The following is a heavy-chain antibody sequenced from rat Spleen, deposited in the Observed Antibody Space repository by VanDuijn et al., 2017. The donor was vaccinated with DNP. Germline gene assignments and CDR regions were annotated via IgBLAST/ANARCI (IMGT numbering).Heavy chain of an antibody. J-gene: IGHJ2*01. D-gene: IGHD4-3*01. Sequence: EVQLVESGGGLVQPGRSMKLSCAASGFTFSDYSMAWVLQAPTKGLEWVASISYDGTITYYGDSVKGRFTISRDNAKSTLYLQMDSLRSEDTATYYCSTRNSGYGGYFDYWGQGVMVTVSS. CDR2: ISYDGTIT. V-gene: IGHV5-22*01. CDR3: STRNSGYGGYFDY. CDR1: GFTFSDYS.